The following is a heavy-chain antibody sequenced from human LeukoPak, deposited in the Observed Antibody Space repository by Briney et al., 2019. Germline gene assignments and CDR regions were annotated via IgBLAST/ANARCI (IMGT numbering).Heavy chain of an antibody. Sequence: GGSLRLSCAASGFVFNNYPMSWVRQAPGKGLEWVSVINGGGDSTYYADSVKGRFTISRDNSKNTLYLQMNSLRAEDTAVYYCARENGMDVWGQGTTVTVSS. CDR2: INGGGDST. V-gene: IGHV3-23*01. CDR3: ARENGMDV. CDR1: GFVFNNYP. J-gene: IGHJ6*02.